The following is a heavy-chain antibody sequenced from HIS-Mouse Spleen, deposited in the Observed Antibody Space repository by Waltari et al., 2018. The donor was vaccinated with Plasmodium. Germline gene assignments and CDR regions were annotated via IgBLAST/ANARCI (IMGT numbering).Heavy chain of an antibody. CDR1: GFTFSSYA. CDR2: MSGSGGST. V-gene: IGHV3-23*01. D-gene: IGHD3-9*01. J-gene: IGHJ4*02. CDR3: AKTIKYYDILTGYPFDY. Sequence: EVQLLESGGGLVQPGGSLRLSCAASGFTFSSYAMSWVRQAPGKGLEWVSAMSGSGGSTYYADSVKGGFTISRDNSTNTLYLQMNSLRAEDTAVYYCAKTIKYYDILTGYPFDYWGQGTLVTVSS.